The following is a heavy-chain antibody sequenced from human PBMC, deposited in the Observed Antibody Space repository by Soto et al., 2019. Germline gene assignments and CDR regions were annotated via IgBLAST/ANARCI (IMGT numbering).Heavy chain of an antibody. D-gene: IGHD3-22*01. CDR2: IIPIFGTA. CDR3: ARADDSSGSPIGPY. CDR1: GGTFGSYA. V-gene: IGHV1-69*13. Sequence: GASVKVSCKASGGTFGSYAISWVRQAPGQGLEWMGGIIPIFGTANYAQKFQGRVTITADESTSTAYMELSSLRSEDTAVYYCARADDSSGSPIGPYWGQGTLVTVSS. J-gene: IGHJ4*02.